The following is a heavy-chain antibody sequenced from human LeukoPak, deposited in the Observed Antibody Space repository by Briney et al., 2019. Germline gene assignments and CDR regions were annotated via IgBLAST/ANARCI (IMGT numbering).Heavy chain of an antibody. CDR2: MNPNSGNT. J-gene: IGHJ5*02. CDR1: GYTFASYD. Sequence: ASVKVSCKASGYTFASYDINWVRQATGQGLEWMGWMNPNSGNTGYAQKFQGRVTMTRNTSISTAYMELSSLRSEDTAVYYCARGDVLLWFGELFWFDPWGQGTLVTVSS. D-gene: IGHD3-10*01. V-gene: IGHV1-8*01. CDR3: ARGDVLLWFGELFWFDP.